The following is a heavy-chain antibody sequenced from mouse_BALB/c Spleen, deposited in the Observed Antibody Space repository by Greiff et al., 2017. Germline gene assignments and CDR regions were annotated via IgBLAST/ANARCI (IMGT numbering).Heavy chain of an antibody. CDR1: GYTFTSYW. J-gene: IGHJ2*01. CDR3: TRGGYRYNYFDY. V-gene: IGHV1-69*02. CDR2: IYPSDSYT. Sequence: QVHVKQPGAELVRPGASVKLSCKASGYTFTSYWINWVKQRPGQGLEWIGNIYPSDSYTNYNQKFKDKATLTVDKSSSTAYMQLSSPTSEDSAVYYCTRGGYRYNYFDYWGQGTTLTVSS. D-gene: IGHD2-14*01.